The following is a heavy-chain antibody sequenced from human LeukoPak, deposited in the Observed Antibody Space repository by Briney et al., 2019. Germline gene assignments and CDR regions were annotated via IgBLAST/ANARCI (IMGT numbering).Heavy chain of an antibody. J-gene: IGHJ5*01. Sequence: PGGSLRLSCLASGLTVSSNYLSWVRPAPGKGLEWVSLLYSGGNTYFADSVRGRFTISGDNSRNTVFLQMNSLRAEDTAVYYCARDGRRPDSWGPGTLVTVSS. CDR3: ARDGRRPDS. CDR1: GLTVSSNY. V-gene: IGHV3-53*01. CDR2: LYSGGNT.